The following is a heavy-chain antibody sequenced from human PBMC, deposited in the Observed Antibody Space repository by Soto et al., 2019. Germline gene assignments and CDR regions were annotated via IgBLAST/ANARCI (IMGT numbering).Heavy chain of an antibody. Sequence: PGGSLRLSCAASGFTFSSYAMSWVRQAPGKGLEWVSAISGSGGSTYYADSVKGRFTISRDNSKNTLYLQMNSLGAEDTAVYYCAKDLGLLWFGESRARYYGMDVWGQGTTVTVSS. CDR3: AKDLGLLWFGESRARYYGMDV. CDR2: ISGSGGST. D-gene: IGHD3-10*01. J-gene: IGHJ6*02. V-gene: IGHV3-23*01. CDR1: GFTFSSYA.